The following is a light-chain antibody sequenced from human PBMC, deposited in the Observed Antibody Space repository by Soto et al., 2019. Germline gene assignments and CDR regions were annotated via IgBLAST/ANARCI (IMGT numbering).Light chain of an antibody. CDR3: SSYTTSSTYV. Sequence: QSVLTQPASVSGSPGQSITVSCTGTTSDVGGYNSVSWYQQHPGKVPKLMIYDVSNRPSGVSNRFSGSKSGNTASLTISGLQAEDEADYYCSSYTTSSTYVFGTGTKVT. V-gene: IGLV2-14*01. CDR1: TSDVGGYNS. CDR2: DVS. J-gene: IGLJ1*01.